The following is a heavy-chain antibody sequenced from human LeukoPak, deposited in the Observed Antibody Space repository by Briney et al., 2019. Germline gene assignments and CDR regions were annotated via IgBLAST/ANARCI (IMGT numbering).Heavy chain of an antibody. V-gene: IGHV3-74*01. Sequence: GGSLRLSCAASGFTFSTHWMHWFRKVPGGGRVWVSRADGGGSSTSYADSVKGRFSISRDNAKSTLYLQMNGLRAEDTAVYYCARGPGSSGGAYVGDYWGHGTLVTVSS. CDR1: GFTFSTHW. J-gene: IGHJ4*01. CDR3: ARGPGSSGGAYVGDY. D-gene: IGHD3-22*01. CDR2: ADGGGSST.